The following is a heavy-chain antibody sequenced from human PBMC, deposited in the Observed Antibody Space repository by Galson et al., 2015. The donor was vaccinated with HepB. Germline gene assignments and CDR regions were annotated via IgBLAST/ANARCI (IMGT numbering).Heavy chain of an antibody. V-gene: IGHV7-4-1*02. CDR2: INTNTGNP. CDR3: GRASTTFTTEDIGY. D-gene: IGHD4-17*01. Sequence: VTVYCNASGYTFINYGIKWVRQAPGQGLEWMGWINTNTGNPRYEQAFTGRLVFSLDTPDSTAYLQISSQRAEDTAVYYWGRASTTFTTEDIGYWGQGTLVTVSS. CDR1: GYTFINYG. J-gene: IGHJ4*02.